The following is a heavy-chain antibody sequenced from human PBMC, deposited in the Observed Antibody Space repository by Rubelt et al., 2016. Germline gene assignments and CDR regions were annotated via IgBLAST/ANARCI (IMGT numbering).Heavy chain of an antibody. Sequence: QVQLVQSGAEVKKPGASVKVSCKASGYTFTSYDINWVRQATGQGLEWMGWMNPNSGNTGYAQKFQGRVTMTRNTSISTGDMGLSSLRSDGTAVYYCARVRCSSTSCYLNVGNWFDPWGQGTLVTVSS. CDR1: GYTFTSYD. CDR2: MNPNSGNT. V-gene: IGHV1-8*01. D-gene: IGHD2-2*01. J-gene: IGHJ5*02. CDR3: ARVRCSSTSCYLNVGNWFDP.